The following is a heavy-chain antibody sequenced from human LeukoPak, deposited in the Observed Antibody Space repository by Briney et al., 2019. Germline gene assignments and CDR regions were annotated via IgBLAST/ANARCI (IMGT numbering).Heavy chain of an antibody. Sequence: PGGSLRLSCAASGFTFSSYAMSWVRQAPGKGLEWVSAISGSGGGTYYADSVKGRFTISRDNAKNTLYLQMNSLRAEDTAVYYCARGKRGYSYGFDYWGQGTLVTVSS. CDR3: ARGKRGYSYGFDY. CDR2: ISGSGGGT. J-gene: IGHJ4*02. D-gene: IGHD5-18*01. V-gene: IGHV3-23*01. CDR1: GFTFSSYA.